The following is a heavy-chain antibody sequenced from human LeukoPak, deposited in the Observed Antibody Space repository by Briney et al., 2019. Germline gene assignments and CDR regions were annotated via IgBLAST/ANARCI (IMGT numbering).Heavy chain of an antibody. D-gene: IGHD7-27*01. V-gene: IGHV1-69*08. Sequence: ASVKVSCKASGGILNSYTVSWVRQAPGKRFEWMGRFIPILDKADYSQRFRGRVTISADKSTTTVYMEVHRLRSDDTAVYYCARDGLPGDGMDVWGQGTTATVSS. CDR2: FIPILDKA. CDR3: ARDGLPGDGMDV. CDR1: GGILNSYT. J-gene: IGHJ6*02.